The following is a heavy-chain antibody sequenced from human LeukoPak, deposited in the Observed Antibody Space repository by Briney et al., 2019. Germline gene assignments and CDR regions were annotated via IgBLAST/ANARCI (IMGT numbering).Heavy chain of an antibody. D-gene: IGHD3-3*01. V-gene: IGHV3-48*03. CDR1: GFTFSSYE. J-gene: IGHJ4*02. CDR3: ARALYDFWSGYWDY. Sequence: GGSLRLSCAASGFTFSSYEMNWVRQAPGKGLEGVSYISSSGSTIYYADSVKGRFTISRDNAKNSLYLQMNSLRAEDTAVYYCARALYDFWSGYWDYWGQGTLVTVSS. CDR2: ISSSGSTI.